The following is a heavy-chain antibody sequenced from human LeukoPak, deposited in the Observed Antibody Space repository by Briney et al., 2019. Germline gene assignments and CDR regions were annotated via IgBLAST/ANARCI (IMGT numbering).Heavy chain of an antibody. Sequence: ASVKVSCKASGYTFTGYYMHWVRQAPGQGLEWMGWINPNSGGTNYAQKFQGRVTMTRDTSISTAYMELSRLRSDDTAVYYCARDPLHYYGSGSGYYYYGMDVWGQGTTVTVSS. CDR2: INPNSGGT. J-gene: IGHJ6*02. V-gene: IGHV1-2*02. CDR3: ARDPLHYYGSGSGYYYYGMDV. CDR1: GYTFTGYY. D-gene: IGHD3-10*01.